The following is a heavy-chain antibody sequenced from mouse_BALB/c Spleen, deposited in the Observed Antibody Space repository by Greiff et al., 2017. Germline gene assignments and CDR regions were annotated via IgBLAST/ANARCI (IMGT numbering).Heavy chain of an antibody. D-gene: IGHD1-1*01. J-gene: IGHJ4*01. CDR2: INPYNGAT. CDR1: GYSFTGYY. CDR3: ARSLTTVYYAMDY. Sequence: VQLQQSGPELVKPGASVKISCKASGYSFTGYYMHWVKQSHVKSLEWIGRINPYNGATSYNQNFKDKASLTVDKSSSTAYMELHSLTSEDSAVYYCARSLTTVYYAMDYWGQGTSVTVSS. V-gene: IGHV1-31*01.